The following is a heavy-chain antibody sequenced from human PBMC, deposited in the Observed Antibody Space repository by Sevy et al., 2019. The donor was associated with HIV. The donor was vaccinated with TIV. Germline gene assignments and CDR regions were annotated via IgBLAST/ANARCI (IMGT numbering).Heavy chain of an antibody. CDR1: GYTFPNYG. J-gene: IGHJ6*02. D-gene: IGHD3-10*01. CDR3: ARDSIPMVQGVIITPYYYGMDV. Sequence: ASVKVSCEASGYTFPNYGLTWVRQAPGQGLEWMGWVSAYNANTNYAQKLQGRVTMTTDTSTITAYMELRSLRSDDTAVYYCARDSIPMVQGVIITPYYYGMDVWGQGTTVTVSS. V-gene: IGHV1-18*01. CDR2: VSAYNANT.